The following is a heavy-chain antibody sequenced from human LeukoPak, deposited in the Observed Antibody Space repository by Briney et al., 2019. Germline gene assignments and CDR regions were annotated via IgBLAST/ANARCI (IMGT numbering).Heavy chain of an antibody. V-gene: IGHV3-23*01. CDR3: AKSSWDSSTAWAFDY. CDR1: GFTFSSYA. D-gene: IGHD2-2*01. CDR2: ISGSGGST. Sequence: GGSLRLSCAASGFTFSSYAMSWVRQAPGKGLEWVSAISGSGGSTHYADSVKGRFTISRDNSKNTLYLQMNSLRAEDTAVYYCAKSSWDSSTAWAFDYWGQGTLVTVSS. J-gene: IGHJ4*02.